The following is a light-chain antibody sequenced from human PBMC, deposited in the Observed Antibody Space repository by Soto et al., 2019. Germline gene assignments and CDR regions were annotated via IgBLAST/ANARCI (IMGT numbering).Light chain of an antibody. CDR2: GAS. CDR1: QSVSNSY. CDR3: QQYGTSPRT. J-gene: IGKJ2*01. V-gene: IGKV3-20*01. Sequence: EIVLTQSPATLSLSPGERASLSCRASQSVSNSYLAWYQQKPGQAPRLLIFGASNSATGIPDRFSGSGSGTDFTLTISRLEPEDFAVYYCQQYGTSPRTFGQGTKLEIK.